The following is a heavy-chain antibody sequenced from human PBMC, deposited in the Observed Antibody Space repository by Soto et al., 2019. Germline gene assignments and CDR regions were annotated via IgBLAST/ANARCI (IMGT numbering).Heavy chain of an antibody. V-gene: IGHV1-69*13. CDR1: GDTFSSYA. J-gene: IGHJ6*02. Sequence: ASVKVSCKASGDTFSSYAISWVRQAPGQGLEWMGGIIPIFGTANYAQKFQGRVTITADESTSTAYMELSSLRSEDTAVYYCASTPRKYCSSTSCYLSGGMDVWGQGTTVTVSS. D-gene: IGHD2-2*01. CDR2: IIPIFGTA. CDR3: ASTPRKYCSSTSCYLSGGMDV.